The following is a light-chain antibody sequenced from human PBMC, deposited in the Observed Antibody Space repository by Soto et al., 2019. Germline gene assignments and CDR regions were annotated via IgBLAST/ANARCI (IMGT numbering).Light chain of an antibody. Sequence: QSALTQPASVSGSPGQSITISCTGTSSDVGLYNYVSWYQQHPGRVPKLMIFNVNERPSGVPARFSGSKSGNTASLTISGLQAEDEADYYCCSYAGIYTLVFGGGTKVTVL. CDR1: SSDVGLYNY. CDR2: NVN. V-gene: IGLV2-11*01. J-gene: IGLJ2*01. CDR3: CSYAGIYTLV.